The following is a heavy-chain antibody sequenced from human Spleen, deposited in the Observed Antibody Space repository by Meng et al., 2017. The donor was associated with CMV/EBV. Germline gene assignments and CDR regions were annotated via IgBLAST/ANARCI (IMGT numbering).Heavy chain of an antibody. CDR3: AGPGYSSGWYLYYYGMDV. J-gene: IGHJ6*02. CDR2: IYYSGST. D-gene: IGHD6-19*01. V-gene: IGHV4-39*01. Sequence: GSLRLSCTVSGGSISSSSYYWGWIRQPPGKGLEWIGSIYYSGSTYYNPSLKSRVTISVDTSKNQFSLKLSSVTAADTAVYYCAGPGYSSGWYLYYYGMDVWGQGTTVTVSS. CDR1: GGSISSSSYY.